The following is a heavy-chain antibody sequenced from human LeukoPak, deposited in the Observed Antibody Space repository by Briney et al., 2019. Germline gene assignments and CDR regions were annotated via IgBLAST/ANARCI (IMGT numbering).Heavy chain of an antibody. J-gene: IGHJ6*02. CDR1: GDSIRTTRY. D-gene: IGHD5-24*01. CDR2: VYFSGST. Sequence: PSETQSHTCTVSGDSIRTTRYWGWIRQPPGKGLEWIGAVYFSGSTYYNPSLKSRVIISVDTSKNQFSLKLTSVTAADTAVYYCATQGYNNQTMDVWGQGTTVTVSS. CDR3: ATQGYNNQTMDV. V-gene: IGHV4-39*01.